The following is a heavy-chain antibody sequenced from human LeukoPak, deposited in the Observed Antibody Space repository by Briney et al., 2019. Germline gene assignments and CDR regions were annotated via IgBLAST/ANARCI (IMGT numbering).Heavy chain of an antibody. CDR2: ISGSGGST. CDR3: AKDVDPHITIFGVVPYYFDY. Sequence: PGGSLRLSCAASGFTFSSYAMSWVRQAPGKGLEWVSAISGSGGSTYYADSVKGRFTISRDNSKNTLYLQMNSLRAEDTAVYYCAKDVDPHITIFGVVPYYFDYWGQGTLVTVSS. J-gene: IGHJ4*02. D-gene: IGHD3-3*01. CDR1: GFTFSSYA. V-gene: IGHV3-23*01.